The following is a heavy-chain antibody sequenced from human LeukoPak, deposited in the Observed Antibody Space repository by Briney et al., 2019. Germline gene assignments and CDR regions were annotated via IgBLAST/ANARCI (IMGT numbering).Heavy chain of an antibody. J-gene: IGHJ4*02. V-gene: IGHV1-46*01. CDR3: ARHTSGGYSYGLDY. CDR2: INPSGGST. D-gene: IGHD5-18*01. Sequence: GASVKVSCKASGYTFTSYYMHWVRQAPGQGLEWMGIINPSGGSTSYAQKFQGRVTMTRDTSTSTVYMELSSVTAADTAVYYCARHTSGGYSYGLDYWGQGTLVTVSS. CDR1: GYTFTSYY.